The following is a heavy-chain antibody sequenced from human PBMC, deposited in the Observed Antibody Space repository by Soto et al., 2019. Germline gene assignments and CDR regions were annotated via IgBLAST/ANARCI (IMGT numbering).Heavy chain of an antibody. J-gene: IGHJ4*02. Sequence: WASVKVSCKTSGYLFTDYGITWVRQAPGQGLEWMGWTSSYLGNTKYAQKLQGRVTMTSDTSTNTAYMELRSLRSDDTAVYYCAREAAAGTIADYWGQGTLVTVSS. CDR1: GYLFTDYG. CDR3: AREAAAGTIADY. V-gene: IGHV1-18*04. D-gene: IGHD6-25*01. CDR2: TSSYLGNT.